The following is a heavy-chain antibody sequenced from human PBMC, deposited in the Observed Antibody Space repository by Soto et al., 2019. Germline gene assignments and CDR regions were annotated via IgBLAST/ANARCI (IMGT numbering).Heavy chain of an antibody. D-gene: IGHD6-13*01. CDR2: IYYSGST. CDR1: GGSISSYY. V-gene: IGHV4-59*01. J-gene: IGHJ4*02. Sequence: PSETLSLTCTVSGGSISSYYWSWIRQPPGKGLEWIGYIYYSGSTNYNPSLKSRVTISVDTSKNQFSLKLSSVTAADTAVYYCARAQQQLILAGERYYFDYWGQGTLVTVSS. CDR3: ARAQQQLILAGERYYFDY.